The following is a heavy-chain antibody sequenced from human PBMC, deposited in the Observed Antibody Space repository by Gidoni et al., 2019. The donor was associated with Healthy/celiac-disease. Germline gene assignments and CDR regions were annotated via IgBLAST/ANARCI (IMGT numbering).Heavy chain of an antibody. J-gene: IGHJ6*02. CDR2: IKSKTDGGTT. D-gene: IGHD2-2*01. CDR3: TTDPHIVVVPAASRYYYGMDV. Sequence: EVQLVESGGGLVKPGGSLRLSCAASGFTFSNAWMSWVRQAPGKGLEWVGRIKSKTDGGTTDYAAPVKGRFTISRDDSKNTLYLQMNSLKTEDTAVYYCTTDPHIVVVPAASRYYYGMDVWGQGTTVTVSS. V-gene: IGHV3-15*01. CDR1: GFTFSNAW.